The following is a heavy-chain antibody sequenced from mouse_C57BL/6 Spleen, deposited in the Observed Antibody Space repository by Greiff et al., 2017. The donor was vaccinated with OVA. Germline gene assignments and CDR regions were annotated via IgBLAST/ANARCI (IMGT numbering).Heavy chain of an antibody. Sequence: EVQLVESGGGLVKPGGSLKLSCAASGFTFSSYAMSWVRQTPEKRLEWVATISDGGSYTYYPDNVKGRFTISRDNAKNNLYLQMSHLKSEDTAMYYCARDYDGYYDAWFAYWGQGTLVTVSA. D-gene: IGHD2-3*01. CDR1: GFTFSSYA. CDR2: ISDGGSYT. V-gene: IGHV5-4*01. CDR3: ARDYDGYYDAWFAY. J-gene: IGHJ3*01.